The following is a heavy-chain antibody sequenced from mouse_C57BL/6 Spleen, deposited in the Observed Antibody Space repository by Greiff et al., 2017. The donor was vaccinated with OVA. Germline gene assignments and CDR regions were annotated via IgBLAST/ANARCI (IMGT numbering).Heavy chain of an antibody. J-gene: IGHJ2*01. CDR3: ARGGWSLDY. D-gene: IGHD1-1*02. CDR2: IDPSDSET. Sequence: QVQLQQPGAELVRPGSSVKLSCKASGYTFTSYWMHWVKQRPIQGLEWIVNIDPSDSETHYNQKFKDKATLTVDKSSSTAYMQLSSLTSEDSAVYYCARGGWSLDYWGQGTTLTVSS. CDR1: GYTFTSYW. V-gene: IGHV1-52*01.